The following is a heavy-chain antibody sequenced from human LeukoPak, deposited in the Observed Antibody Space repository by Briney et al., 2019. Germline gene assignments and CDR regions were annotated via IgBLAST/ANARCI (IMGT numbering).Heavy chain of an antibody. CDR2: IIPILGIA. V-gene: IGHV1-69*04. CDR1: GGTFSSYA. CDR3: ASRSVVPAAPFDP. D-gene: IGHD2-2*01. Sequence: SVKVSCKASGGTFSSYAISWVRQAPGQGLKWMGRIIPILGIANYAQKFQGRVTITADKSTSTAYMELSSLRSEDTAVYYCASRSVVPAAPFDPWGQGTLVTVSS. J-gene: IGHJ5*02.